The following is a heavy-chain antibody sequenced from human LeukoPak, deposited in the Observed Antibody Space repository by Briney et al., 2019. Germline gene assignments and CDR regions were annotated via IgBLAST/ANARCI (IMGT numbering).Heavy chain of an antibody. CDR2: INHSGST. J-gene: IGHJ4*02. Sequence: SDTLSLTCAVYGGSVSGYYWRWIRQPPGKGLEWIGEINHSGSTNYNPSLKSRVTISVDTSKNQFSLKLSSVTAADTAVYYCARDSGWDPFDYWGQGTLVTVSS. CDR3: ARDSGWDPFDY. D-gene: IGHD6-19*01. CDR1: GGSVSGYY. V-gene: IGHV4-34*01.